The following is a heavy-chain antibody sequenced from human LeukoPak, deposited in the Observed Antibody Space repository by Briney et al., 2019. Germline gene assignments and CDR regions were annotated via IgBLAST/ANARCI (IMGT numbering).Heavy chain of an antibody. J-gene: IGHJ4*02. D-gene: IGHD2-8*01. CDR3: ARPNGVAGQIDY. CDR1: GFTFDDYG. V-gene: IGHV3-21*01. Sequence: GGSLRLSCAASGFTFDDYGMSWVRQAPGKGLEWVSSISSSSSYIYYADSVKGRFTISRDNAKNSLYLQMNSLRAEDTAVYYCARPNGVAGQIDYWGQGTLVTVSS. CDR2: ISSSSSYI.